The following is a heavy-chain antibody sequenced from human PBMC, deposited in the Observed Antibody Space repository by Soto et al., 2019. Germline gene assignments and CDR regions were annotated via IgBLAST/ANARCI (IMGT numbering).Heavy chain of an antibody. V-gene: IGHV1-18*01. Sequence: ASVKVSCKASGYTFTSYGISWVRQAPGQGLEWMGWISAYNGNTNYAQKLQGRVTMTTDTSTSTAYMELRSLRSDDTAVYYCAKNYPPNYDFILEYSYYGMDVWGQGTTVTAPS. CDR3: AKNYPPNYDFILEYSYYGMDV. J-gene: IGHJ6*02. CDR2: ISAYNGNT. CDR1: GYTFTSYG. D-gene: IGHD3-3*01.